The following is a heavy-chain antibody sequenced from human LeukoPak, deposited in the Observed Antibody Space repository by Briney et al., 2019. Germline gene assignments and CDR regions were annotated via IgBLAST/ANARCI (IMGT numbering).Heavy chain of an antibody. J-gene: IGHJ4*02. CDR2: IYPGDSDT. V-gene: IGHV5-51*01. D-gene: IGHD3-22*01. CDR3: ARSSSGYYYY. CDR1: GYSFTNYW. Sequence: GDSLKISCKGSGYSFTNYWIGWVRQMPGKGLEWMGIIYPGDSDTRYSPSFQGQVTISADKSISTAYLQWSSLKASDTAIYYCARSSSGYYYYWGQGTLVAVSS.